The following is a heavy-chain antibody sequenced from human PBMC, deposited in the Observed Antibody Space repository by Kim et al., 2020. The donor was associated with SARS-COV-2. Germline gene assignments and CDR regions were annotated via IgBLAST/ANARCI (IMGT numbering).Heavy chain of an antibody. D-gene: IGHD3-3*01. V-gene: IGHV3-9*01. Sequence: GGSLRLSCAASGFTFDDYAMHWVRQAPGKGLEWVSGISWNSGSLGYADSVKGRFTISRDNAKDSLYLQMNSLRTEDTALYYCTKDATLEWFDAEYLEYWG. J-gene: IGHJ1*01. CDR3: TKDATLEWFDAEYLEY. CDR2: ISWNSGSL. CDR1: GFTFDDYA.